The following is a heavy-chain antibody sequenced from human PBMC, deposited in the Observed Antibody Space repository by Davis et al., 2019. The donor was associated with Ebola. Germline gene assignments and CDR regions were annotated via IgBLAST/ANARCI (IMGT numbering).Heavy chain of an antibody. CDR1: GFTFITYT. J-gene: IGHJ6*04. Sequence: GGSLRLSCAASGFTFITYTMTWVRQAPGQGLGWVSGTSGSGGSTDYADSVKGRFTISRDNAKNSLFLQMNSLGAEDTAVYYCARGYSHRNSYYYGMDVWGKGTTVTVSS. D-gene: IGHD3-16*02. CDR2: TSGSGGST. V-gene: IGHV3-23*01. CDR3: ARGYSHRNSYYYGMDV.